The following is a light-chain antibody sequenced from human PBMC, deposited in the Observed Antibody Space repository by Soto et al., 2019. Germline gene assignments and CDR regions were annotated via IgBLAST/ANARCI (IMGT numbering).Light chain of an antibody. J-gene: IGKJ3*01. CDR1: QDIGTF. CDR3: QQSYSTPQIT. V-gene: IGKV1-39*01. Sequence: DFQMTQSPSSLSASVGDTVTITCRASQDIGTFLNWYQQKPGKAPNLLIYAASDLLSGVLSRFSGSGSGTDFTLTISNLQPEDFATYYCQQSYSTPQITFGPGTKVDMK. CDR2: AAS.